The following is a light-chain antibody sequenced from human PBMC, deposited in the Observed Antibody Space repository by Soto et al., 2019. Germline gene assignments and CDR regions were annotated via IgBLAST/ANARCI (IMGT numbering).Light chain of an antibody. CDR1: SSNIGNTY. J-gene: IGLJ2*01. CDR2: DND. Sequence: QSVLTQPPSVSAAPGQKVTISCSGSSSNIGNTYVSWYQQLPGTAPKLLICDNDQRPSGIPDRFSGSKSGTSATLAITGLQAGDEADYYCGAWDTNLNAEGFGGGTKLTVL. CDR3: GAWDTNLNAEG. V-gene: IGLV1-51*01.